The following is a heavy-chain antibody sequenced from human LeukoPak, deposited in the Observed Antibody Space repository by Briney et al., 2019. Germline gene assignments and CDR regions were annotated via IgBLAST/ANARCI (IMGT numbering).Heavy chain of an antibody. Sequence: GGSLRLSCAASGFTFSSYAMNWVRQAPGKGLEWVSHISGSGISAYYADSVKGRFTFSRDNSKNTLYLQMNSLRAEDTAVYYCAKGSSRWFDPWGQGTLVTVSS. CDR1: GFTFSSYA. CDR3: AKGSSRWFDP. V-gene: IGHV3-23*01. CDR2: ISGSGISA. D-gene: IGHD6-13*01. J-gene: IGHJ5*02.